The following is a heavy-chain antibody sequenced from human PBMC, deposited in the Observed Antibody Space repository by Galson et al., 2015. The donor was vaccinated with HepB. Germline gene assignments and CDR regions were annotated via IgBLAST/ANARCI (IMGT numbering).Heavy chain of an antibody. CDR1: GFSFGSYW. CDR2: IKEDGSQT. D-gene: IGHD3-10*01. CDR3: VRDKGWFTFDS. J-gene: IGHJ5*01. Sequence: SLRLSCAASGFSFGSYWMTWVRQAPGKGLEWVAHIKEDGSQTNCVDSVKGRFTISRDNAKNSLFLQMNSLRAEDTAVYYCVRDKGWFTFDSWGQGTLVTVSS. V-gene: IGHV3-7*01.